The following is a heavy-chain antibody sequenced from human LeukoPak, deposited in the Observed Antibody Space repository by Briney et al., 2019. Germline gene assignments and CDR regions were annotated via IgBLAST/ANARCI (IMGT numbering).Heavy chain of an antibody. D-gene: IGHD3-3*01. CDR3: ARDSYDGTYDFWSGYRDY. Sequence: ASVKVSCKASGYTFTGYYMHWVRQAPGQGLEWMGWINPNSGGTNYAQKFQGRVTMTRDTSISTAYMELSRLRSDDTAVYYCARDSYDGTYDFWSGYRDYWGQGTLVTVPS. CDR1: GYTFTGYY. CDR2: INPNSGGT. V-gene: IGHV1-2*02. J-gene: IGHJ4*02.